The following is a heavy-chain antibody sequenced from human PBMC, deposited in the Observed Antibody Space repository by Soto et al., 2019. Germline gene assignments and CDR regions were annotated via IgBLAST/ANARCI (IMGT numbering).Heavy chain of an antibody. CDR2: IDPSDSYT. CDR1: GYSFTSYW. D-gene: IGHD3-22*01. Sequence: PGESLKISCKGSGYSFTSYWISWVRQMPGKGLEWMGRIDPSDSYTNYSPSFQGHVTISADKSISTAYLQWSSLKASDTAMYYCASLEYYYDSSGYGPGYYCYYGMDVWGQGTTVTVSS. V-gene: IGHV5-10-1*01. J-gene: IGHJ6*02. CDR3: ASLEYYYDSSGYGPGYYCYYGMDV.